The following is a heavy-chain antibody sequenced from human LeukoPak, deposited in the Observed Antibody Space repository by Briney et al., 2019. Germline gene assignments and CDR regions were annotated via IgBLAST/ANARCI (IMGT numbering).Heavy chain of an antibody. Sequence: PSETLSLTCTVSGGPIGSSSSYWGWIRQPPGKGLEWIGSIFYDGRTQYNPSLKSRVTISVDTSKNQFSLKLTSVTTADTAVYYCARHRLYSYGSYFDYWGQGTLVTVSS. D-gene: IGHD5-18*01. CDR3: ARHRLYSYGSYFDY. V-gene: IGHV4-39*07. J-gene: IGHJ4*02. CDR2: IFYDGRT. CDR1: GGPIGSSSSY.